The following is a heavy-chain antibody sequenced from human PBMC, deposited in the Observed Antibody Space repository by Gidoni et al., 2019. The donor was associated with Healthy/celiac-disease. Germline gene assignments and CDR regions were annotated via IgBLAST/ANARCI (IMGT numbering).Heavy chain of an antibody. CDR1: GGSISSSSYY. J-gene: IGHJ4*02. CDR3: ARQKLSSTSCYDY. D-gene: IGHD2-2*01. V-gene: IGHV4-39*01. CDR2: IYYSGST. Sequence: QLQLQESGPGLVKPSETLSLTCTVSGGSISSSSYYWGWIRQPPGKGLEWIGSIYYSGSTYYNPSLKSRVTISVDTSKNQFSLKLSSVTAADTAVYYCARQKLSSTSCYDYWGQGTLVTVSS.